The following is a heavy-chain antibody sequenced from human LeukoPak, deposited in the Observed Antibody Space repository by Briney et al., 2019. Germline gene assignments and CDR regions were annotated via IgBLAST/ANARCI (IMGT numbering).Heavy chain of an antibody. CDR1: GFMFSCYG. D-gene: IGHD4-23*01. CDR2: ISGNGATT. V-gene: IGHV3-23*01. J-gene: IGHJ4*02. CDR3: AKDLGWGLDY. Sequence: PGGSLRLSCAASGFMFSCYGMSWVRQAPGKGLEWVSAISGNGATTYYADSVKGRFTISRDNSKNTLYLRMNSLRVEDTAVYYCAKDLGWGLDYWGQGTLASVSS.